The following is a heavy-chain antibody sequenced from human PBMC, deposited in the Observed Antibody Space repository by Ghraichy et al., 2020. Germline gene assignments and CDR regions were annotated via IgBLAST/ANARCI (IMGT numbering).Heavy chain of an antibody. Sequence: SVKVSCKASGGTFSSYAISWVRQAPGQGLEWMGGIIPIFGTANYAQKFQGRVTITADESTSTAYMELSSLRSEDTAVYYCARGIADPMRGFHYYGMDVWGQGTTVTVSS. CDR3: ARGIADPMRGFHYYGMDV. CDR1: GGTFSSYA. J-gene: IGHJ6*02. V-gene: IGHV1-69*13. D-gene: IGHD6-13*01. CDR2: IIPIFGTA.